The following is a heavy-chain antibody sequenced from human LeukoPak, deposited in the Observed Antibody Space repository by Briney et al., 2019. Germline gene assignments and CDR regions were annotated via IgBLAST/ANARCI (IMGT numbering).Heavy chain of an antibody. CDR3: GRFQSASGTVLDY. V-gene: IGHV3-21*01. Sequence: GGSLRLSCAPSRYSFNIYDMNWVCLAPGGGLEWVSSISTSSSYKYYADSLKGRFTLSRDNAKNSLYLHMNSLRAEDTAVYWCGRFQSASGTVLDYWGQGTPVTVSS. CDR2: ISTSSSYK. CDR1: RYSFNIYD. D-gene: IGHD1-1*01. J-gene: IGHJ4*02.